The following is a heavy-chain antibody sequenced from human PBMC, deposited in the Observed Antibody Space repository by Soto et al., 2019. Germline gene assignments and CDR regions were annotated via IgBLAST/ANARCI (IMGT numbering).Heavy chain of an antibody. D-gene: IGHD5-12*01. V-gene: IGHV3-23*01. CDR3: AKDGARDISGYDWDY. Sequence: GGSLRLSCAASGFTFSSYAMSWVRQAPGKGLEWVSAISGSGGSTYYADSVKGRFTISRDNSKNTLYLQMNSLRAEDRAVYYCAKDGARDISGYDWDYWGQGTLVTVSS. CDR1: GFTFSSYA. CDR2: ISGSGGST. J-gene: IGHJ4*02.